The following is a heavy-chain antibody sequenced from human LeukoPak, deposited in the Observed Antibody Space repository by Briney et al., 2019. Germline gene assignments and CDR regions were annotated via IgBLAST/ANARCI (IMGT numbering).Heavy chain of an antibody. D-gene: IGHD6-19*01. CDR2: ISSSSSTI. CDR1: GFTFSDYY. Sequence: GGSLRLSCAASGFTFSDYYMSWIRQAPGKGLEWVSYISSSSSTIYYADSVKGRFTISRDNAKNSLYLQMNSLRDEDTAVYYCARSSSGWYFQLDYWGQGTLVTVSS. J-gene: IGHJ4*02. CDR3: ARSSSGWYFQLDY. V-gene: IGHV3-11*04.